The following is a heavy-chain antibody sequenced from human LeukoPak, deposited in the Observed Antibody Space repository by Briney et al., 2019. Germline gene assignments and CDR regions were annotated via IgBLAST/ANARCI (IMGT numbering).Heavy chain of an antibody. CDR3: ARDLSGSYYNDLDY. J-gene: IGHJ4*02. V-gene: IGHV3-21*01. CDR1: GFTFSSYS. D-gene: IGHD3-10*01. Sequence: GGSLRLSCAASGFTFSSYSMNWVRQAPGKGLEWVSSISSSSSYIYYADSVKGRFTISRDNAKNSLYLQMNSLRAEDTAVYYCARDLSGSYYNDLDYWGQGTLVTVSS. CDR2: ISSSSSYI.